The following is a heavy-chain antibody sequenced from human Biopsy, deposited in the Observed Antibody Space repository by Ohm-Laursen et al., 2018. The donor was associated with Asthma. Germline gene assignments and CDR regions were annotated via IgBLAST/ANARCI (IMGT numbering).Heavy chain of an antibody. V-gene: IGHV3-30*03. Sequence: SLRLSCAASGFTFSHYNMNWVRQAPGKGLDWVAVISFDGSNKNYTDSVKGRFTISRDNSRNTLHLQMNSLGAEDTAVYYCARDGPELPTELDYWGPGTLVTVSS. CDR2: ISFDGSNK. D-gene: IGHD1-14*01. CDR3: ARDGPELPTELDY. CDR1: GFTFSHYN. J-gene: IGHJ4*02.